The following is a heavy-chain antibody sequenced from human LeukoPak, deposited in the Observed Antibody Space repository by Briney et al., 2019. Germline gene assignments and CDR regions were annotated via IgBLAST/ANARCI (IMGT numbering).Heavy chain of an antibody. V-gene: IGHV4-31*03. CDR2: IYHSGST. Sequence: PSQTLSLTCTVSGGSISSGGYYWSWIRQHPGKGLEWIGYIYHSGSTYYNPSLKSRVTISVDTSKNQFSLKLSSVTAADTAVYYCARDSASSGYYDYGGKETLVTVSS. D-gene: IGHD3-22*01. CDR1: GGSISSGGYY. CDR3: ARDSASSGYYDY. J-gene: IGHJ4*02.